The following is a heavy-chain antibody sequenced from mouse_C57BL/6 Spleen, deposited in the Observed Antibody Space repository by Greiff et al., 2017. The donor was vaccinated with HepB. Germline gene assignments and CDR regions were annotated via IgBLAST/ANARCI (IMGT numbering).Heavy chain of an antibody. CDR3: TRENYYGSSYDYFDY. CDR2: ISSGGDYI. J-gene: IGHJ2*01. V-gene: IGHV5-9-1*02. CDR1: GFTFSSYA. D-gene: IGHD1-1*01. Sequence: EVKVVESGEGLVKPGGSLKLSCAASGFTFSSYAMSWVRQTPEKRLEWVAYISSGGDYIYYADTVKGRFTISRDNARNTLYLQMSSLKSEDTAMYYCTRENYYGSSYDYFDYWGQGTTLTVSS.